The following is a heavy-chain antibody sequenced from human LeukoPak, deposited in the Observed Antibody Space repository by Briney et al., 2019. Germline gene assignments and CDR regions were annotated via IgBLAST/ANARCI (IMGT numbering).Heavy chain of an antibody. CDR1: GYSFTSYW. D-gene: IGHD6-6*01. Sequence: PGESLKISCKGSGYSFTSYWIGWVRQMPGKGLEWMGIIYPGDSDTRYSPSFQGQVTISADKSISTPYLQWSSLKASDTSIYYCARCGAWPYSSSPWYMDVWGKGATVTVSS. CDR2: IYPGDSDT. V-gene: IGHV5-51*01. J-gene: IGHJ6*03. CDR3: ARCGAWPYSSSPWYMDV.